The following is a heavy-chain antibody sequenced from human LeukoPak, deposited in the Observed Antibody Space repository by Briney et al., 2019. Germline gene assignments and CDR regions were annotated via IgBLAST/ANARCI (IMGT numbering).Heavy chain of an antibody. Sequence: SETLSLTCTVSGGSISSGGYYWSWIRQHPGKGLEWIGYIYYSGSTYYNPSLKSRVTISVDTSKNQFSLKLSSVTAADTAVYSCARSPEYYFDYWGQGTLVTVSS. J-gene: IGHJ4*02. V-gene: IGHV4-31*03. CDR2: IYYSGST. D-gene: IGHD1-14*01. CDR1: GGSISSGGYY. CDR3: ARSPEYYFDY.